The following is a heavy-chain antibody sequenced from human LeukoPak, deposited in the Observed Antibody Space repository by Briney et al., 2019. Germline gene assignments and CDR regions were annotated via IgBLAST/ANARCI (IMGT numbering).Heavy chain of an antibody. CDR2: ISGSGGST. J-gene: IGHJ4*02. D-gene: IGHD3-22*01. V-gene: IGHV3-23*01. Sequence: GGSLRLSCAASGFAFSSYAMSWVRQAPGKGLEWVSAISGSGGSTYYADSVKGRFTISRDNSKNTLYLQMNSLRAEDTAVYYCAKGSDSGYNFFDYWGQGTLVTVSS. CDR1: GFAFSSYA. CDR3: AKGSDSGYNFFDY.